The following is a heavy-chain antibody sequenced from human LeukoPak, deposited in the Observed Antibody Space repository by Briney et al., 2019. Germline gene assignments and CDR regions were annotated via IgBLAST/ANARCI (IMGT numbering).Heavy chain of an antibody. D-gene: IGHD2-2*01. J-gene: IGHJ5*02. V-gene: IGHV4-34*01. Sequence: KPSETLSLTCAVYGGPFSGYYWSWIRQPPGKGLEWIGEINHSGSTNYNPSLKSRVTISVDTSKNQFSLKLSSVTAADTAVYYCARGVRRYCSSTSCYFFSRWFDPWGQGTLVTVSS. CDR1: GGPFSGYY. CDR3: ARGVRRYCSSTSCYFFSRWFDP. CDR2: INHSGST.